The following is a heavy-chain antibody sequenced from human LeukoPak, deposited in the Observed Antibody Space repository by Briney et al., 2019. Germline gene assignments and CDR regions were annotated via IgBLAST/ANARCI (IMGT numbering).Heavy chain of an antibody. Sequence: PSETLSLTCTVSGGSISSYYWSWIRQPAGKGLEWIGRIYNSGSTNYNPSLKSRVTMSVDTSKNQFSLQLNSVTPEDTAVYYCARDLLRPGIFAFDLWGQGTMVTVSS. CDR1: GGSISSYY. CDR3: ARDLLRPGIFAFDL. V-gene: IGHV4-4*07. CDR2: IYNSGST. D-gene: IGHD3-10*01. J-gene: IGHJ3*01.